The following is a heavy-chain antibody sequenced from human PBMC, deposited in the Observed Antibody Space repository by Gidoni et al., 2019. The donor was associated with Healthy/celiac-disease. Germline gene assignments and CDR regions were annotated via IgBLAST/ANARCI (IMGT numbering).Heavy chain of an antibody. CDR3: ARSYCTNGVCFFIGDY. J-gene: IGHJ4*02. CDR2: IIPTLGIA. V-gene: IGHV1-69*02. Sequence: QVQLVQSGAEAQKPGSSGKFSCKASGGTFSIYTISWVRQAPGQGLEWMGRIIPTLGIANYAQKFQGRVTITADKSTSTAYMELSSLRSEDTAVYYCARSYCTNGVCFFIGDYWGQGTLVTVSS. CDR1: GGTFSIYT. D-gene: IGHD2-8*01.